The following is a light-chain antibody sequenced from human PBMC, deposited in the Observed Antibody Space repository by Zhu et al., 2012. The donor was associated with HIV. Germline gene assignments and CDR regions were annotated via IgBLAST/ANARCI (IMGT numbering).Light chain of an antibody. CDR1: QSVNRN. CDR2: GAS. Sequence: EIVMTQSPGTLSVSPGERVTLSCRASQSVNRNLAWYQQKPGQAPRLLMYGASTRATDIPARFSGSGSGTDFTLTISRLEPEDFAVYYCQHYVPSPMYTFGQGTKLEIK. V-gene: IGKV3-15*01. J-gene: IGKJ2*01. CDR3: QHYVPSPMYT.